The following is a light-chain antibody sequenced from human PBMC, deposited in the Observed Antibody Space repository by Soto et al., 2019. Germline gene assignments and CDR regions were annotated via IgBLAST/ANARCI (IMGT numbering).Light chain of an antibody. CDR2: HSS. CDR1: QSVGTF. J-gene: IGKJ2*01. CDR3: QHRTNWPRT. V-gene: IGKV3-11*01. Sequence: EIVLTQSPATLSLSPGERATLSCRASQSVGTFLAWYQQKPGQAPRLIIYHSSNKATGIPARFSGTGPGTDFALTISSVEPEDFAVYYCQHRTNWPRTFGQGTKLDIK.